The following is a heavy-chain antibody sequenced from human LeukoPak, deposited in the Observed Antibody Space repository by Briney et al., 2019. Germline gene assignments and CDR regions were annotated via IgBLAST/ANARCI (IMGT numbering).Heavy chain of an antibody. CDR2: IYYSGST. V-gene: IGHV4-39*01. D-gene: IGHD4-17*01. CDR1: GGSISSSSYY. CDR3: ARLGGGGLRPDY. J-gene: IGHJ4*02. Sequence: PSETLSLTCTVSGGSISSSSYYWGWIRQPPGKVLEWIGSIYYSGSTYYNPSLKSRVTISADTSKNQFSLKLSSVTAADTAVYYCARLGGGGLRPDYWGQGTLVTVSS.